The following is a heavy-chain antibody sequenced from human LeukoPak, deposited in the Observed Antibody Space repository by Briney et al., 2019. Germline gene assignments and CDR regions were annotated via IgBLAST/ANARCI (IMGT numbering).Heavy chain of an antibody. V-gene: IGHV3-23*01. CDR3: AKDRAWLQFWS. CDR1: GFTFSNYG. CDR2: ISPSGDIT. J-gene: IGHJ4*02. Sequence: GGSLRLSCAASGFTFSNYGMNWVRQAPGKGLEWVSGISPSGDITYYADSVKGRFTVSRDNSKNTVYLQVNSLRAEDTAVFYCAKDRAWLQFWSWGQGTLVTVSS. D-gene: IGHD5-18*01.